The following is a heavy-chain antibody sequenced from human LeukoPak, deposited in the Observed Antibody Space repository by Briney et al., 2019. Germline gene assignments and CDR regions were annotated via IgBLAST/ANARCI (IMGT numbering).Heavy chain of an antibody. CDR2: ISGSGGST. D-gene: IGHD4-17*01. Sequence: GGSLRLSCAASGFTFSSYGMSWVRQAPGKGLEWVSAISGSGGSTYYADSVKGRFTISRDNSKNTLYLQMNSLRAEDTAVYYCAKDLGGDLIYYFDYWGQGTLVTVSS. V-gene: IGHV3-23*01. J-gene: IGHJ4*02. CDR1: GFTFSSYG. CDR3: AKDLGGDLIYYFDY.